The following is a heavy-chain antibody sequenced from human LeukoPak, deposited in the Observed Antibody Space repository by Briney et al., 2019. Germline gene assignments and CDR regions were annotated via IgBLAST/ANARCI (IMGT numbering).Heavy chain of an antibody. V-gene: IGHV3-53*01. J-gene: IGHJ3*02. D-gene: IGHD6-13*01. CDR1: GFTVSSNY. CDR3: AESSSWYLNAFDI. Sequence: GGSLRLSCAASGFTVSSNYMSWVRQAPGKGLERVSVIYSGGSTYYADSVKGRFTISRDNSKNTLYLQMNSLRAEDTAVYYCAESSSWYLNAFDIWGQGTMVTVSS. CDR2: IYSGGST.